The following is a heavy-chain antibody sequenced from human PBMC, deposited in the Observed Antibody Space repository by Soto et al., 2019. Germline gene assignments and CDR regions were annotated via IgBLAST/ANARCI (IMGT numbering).Heavy chain of an antibody. V-gene: IGHV4-31*03. CDR1: GGSISSGVYY. CDR2: IYYSGST. Sequence: SETLSLTCTVSGGSISSGVYYWSWIRQHPGKGLEWIGYIYYSGSTYYNPSLKSRVTISVDTSKNQFSLKLSSVTAADTAVYYCARQAAAGPYYFDYWGQGTLVTVS. D-gene: IGHD6-13*01. CDR3: ARQAAAGPYYFDY. J-gene: IGHJ4*02.